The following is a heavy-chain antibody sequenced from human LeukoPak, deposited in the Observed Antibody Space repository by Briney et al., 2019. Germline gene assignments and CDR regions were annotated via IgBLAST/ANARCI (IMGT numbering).Heavy chain of an antibody. CDR3: ARERRGGYYYGMDV. Sequence: PGGSLRLSCAASGFTVSSNYMSWVRQAPGKGLEWVSVIYSGGSTYYADSVKGRFTISRDNSKNTLYLQMSSLRAEDTAVYYCARERRGGYYYGMDVWGKGTTVTVSS. CDR1: GFTVSSNY. D-gene: IGHD2-15*01. V-gene: IGHV3-53*01. CDR2: IYSGGST. J-gene: IGHJ6*04.